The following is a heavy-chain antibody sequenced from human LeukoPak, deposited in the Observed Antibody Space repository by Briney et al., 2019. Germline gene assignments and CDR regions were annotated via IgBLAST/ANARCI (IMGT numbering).Heavy chain of an antibody. CDR2: ITAYYGNT. CDR1: GYTFSRYG. V-gene: IGHV1-18*01. CDR3: ARQSFIAGDNWNYVLNGDDALDI. D-gene: IGHD1-7*01. J-gene: IGHJ3*02. Sequence: ASVKVSCKASGYTFSRYGITWVRQARGQGLEWMGWITAYYGNTNFAQNFQARVTMTTDTSTNTAYMELRSLRSDDTAVYYCARQSFIAGDNWNYVLNGDDALDIWGQGTMVTVSS.